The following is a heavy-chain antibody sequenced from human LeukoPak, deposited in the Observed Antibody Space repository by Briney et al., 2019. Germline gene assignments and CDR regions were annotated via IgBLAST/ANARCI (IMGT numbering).Heavy chain of an antibody. V-gene: IGHV3-13*01. Sequence: TGGSLRLSCAASGFTFSNYDMHWVRQATGKGLEWVSAIGTAGDTYYPGSVKGRFTISRENAKNSLYLQMNSLRAGDTAVYYCARGPATVTASYCYYGMDVWGQGTTVTVSS. CDR1: GFTFSNYD. J-gene: IGHJ6*02. CDR3: ARGPATVTASYCYYGMDV. CDR2: IGTAGDT. D-gene: IGHD4-17*01.